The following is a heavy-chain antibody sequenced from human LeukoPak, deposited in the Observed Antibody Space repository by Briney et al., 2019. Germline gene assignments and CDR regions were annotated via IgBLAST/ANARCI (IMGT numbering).Heavy chain of an antibody. J-gene: IGHJ4*02. V-gene: IGHV4-39*01. D-gene: IGHD2-15*01. Sequence: PTETLSLTCTVSGGSISSGGYHWSWIRQPPGKGLEWIGSLYYSGSTYCNPSLKTRVTISVGTSKNQFSLKLSSVTAADTAVYYCARRYGSFDYWGQGTLVTVSS. CDR2: LYYSGST. CDR1: GGSISSGGYH. CDR3: ARRYGSFDY.